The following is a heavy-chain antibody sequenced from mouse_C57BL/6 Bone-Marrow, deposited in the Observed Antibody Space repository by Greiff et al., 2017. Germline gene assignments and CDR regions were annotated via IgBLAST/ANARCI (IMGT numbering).Heavy chain of an antibody. V-gene: IGHV1-78*01. J-gene: IGHJ4*01. CDR3: ARDYYGSSYDYAMDY. CDR1: GYTFTDHT. CDR2: IYPRDGST. D-gene: IGHD1-1*01. Sequence: VKVVESDAELVKPGASVKISCKVSGYTFTDHTIHWMKQRPEQGLEWIGYIYPRDGSTKYNEKFKGKATLTADKSSSTAYMQLNSLTSEDSAVYFCARDYYGSSYDYAMDYWGQGTAVTVSS.